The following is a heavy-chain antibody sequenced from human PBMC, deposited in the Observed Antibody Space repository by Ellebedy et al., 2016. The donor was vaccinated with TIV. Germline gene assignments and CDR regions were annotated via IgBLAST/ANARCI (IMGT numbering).Heavy chain of an antibody. D-gene: IGHD3-22*01. CDR2: IIPIFGTA. CDR1: GDTFSTSA. Sequence: ASVKVSCKASGDTFSTSAISWVRQAPGQGLEWMGGIIPIFGTANYAQKLQGRVTITADKSTRTAYMELSRLRSDDTAVYYCARGYYDSSGYYYFDYWGQGTLVTVSS. J-gene: IGHJ4*02. V-gene: IGHV1-69*06. CDR3: ARGYYDSSGYYYFDY.